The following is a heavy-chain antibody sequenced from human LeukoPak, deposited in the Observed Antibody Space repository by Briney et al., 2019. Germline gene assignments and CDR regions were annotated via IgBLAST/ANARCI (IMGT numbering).Heavy chain of an antibody. CDR1: GFTFSGSA. CDR3: TNSLGDYGDYDNWFDP. CDR2: IRSKANSYAT. J-gene: IGHJ5*02. V-gene: IGHV3-73*01. D-gene: IGHD4-17*01. Sequence: GGSLRLSCAASGFTFSGSAMHWVRQASGKGLEWVGRIRSKANSYATAYAASVKGRFTISRDDSKNTAYLQMNSLKTEDTAVYYCTNSLGDYGDYDNWFDPWGQGTPVTVSS.